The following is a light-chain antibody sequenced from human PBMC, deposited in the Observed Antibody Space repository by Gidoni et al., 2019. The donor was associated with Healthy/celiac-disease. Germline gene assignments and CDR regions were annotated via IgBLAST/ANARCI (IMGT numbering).Light chain of an antibody. J-gene: IGLJ2*01. Sequence: QSALTQPASVSGSPGQSITISCTGTSSDVGGYNYVSWYQQHPGKAPKLMIYDVSNRPSGVSNRFSGSKSGNTASLTISGLQAEDEADYYCSSYTSSGRGFGGGTKLTVL. CDR3: SSYTSSGRG. V-gene: IGLV2-14*03. CDR2: DVS. CDR1: SSDVGGYNY.